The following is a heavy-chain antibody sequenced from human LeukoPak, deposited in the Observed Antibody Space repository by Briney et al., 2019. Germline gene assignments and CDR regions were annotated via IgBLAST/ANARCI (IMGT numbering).Heavy chain of an antibody. V-gene: IGHV1-46*01. CDR1: GYTFTSYY. CDR2: INPSGGGT. Sequence: ASVKVSCKASGYTFTSYYIHWVRQAPGQGLEWMGVINPSGGGTSYAQKFQGRVTMTRDTSTCTVYMDLRSLRSEDTAVYFCARDMLAVPSNWFDPWGQGTLVTVSS. CDR3: ARDMLAVPSNWFDP. D-gene: IGHD2-8*01. J-gene: IGHJ5*02.